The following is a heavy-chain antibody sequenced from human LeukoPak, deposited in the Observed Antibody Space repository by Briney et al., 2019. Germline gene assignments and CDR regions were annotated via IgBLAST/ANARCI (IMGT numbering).Heavy chain of an antibody. CDR1: GGSISSYY. J-gene: IGHJ4*02. CDR3: ARVDDYGSGSYDY. CDR2: IYPRGST. D-gene: IGHD3-10*01. Sequence: SETLSLTCTVSGGSISSYYWSWIRQPAGKGLEWIGRIYPRGSTSYNPSLKSRVTMSVDTSKNQSSLNVSSVTAADTAVYYCARVDDYGSGSYDYWGQGTLVTVSS. V-gene: IGHV4-4*07.